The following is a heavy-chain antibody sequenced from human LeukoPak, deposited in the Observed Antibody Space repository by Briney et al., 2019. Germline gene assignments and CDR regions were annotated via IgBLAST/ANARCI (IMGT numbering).Heavy chain of an antibody. CDR3: AGHYGSGRYHYYYMDV. J-gene: IGHJ6*03. CDR1: RLIFSSYW. CDR2: INSDGSST. Sequence: GGSLRLSCAASRLIFSSYWMHWVRQAPGKGLVWVSRINSDGSSTIYADSVKGRFTISRDYAKNTVYLQMNSLRADDTAVYYCAGHYGSGRYHYYYMDVWGRGTTVTVSS. V-gene: IGHV3-74*01. D-gene: IGHD3-10*01.